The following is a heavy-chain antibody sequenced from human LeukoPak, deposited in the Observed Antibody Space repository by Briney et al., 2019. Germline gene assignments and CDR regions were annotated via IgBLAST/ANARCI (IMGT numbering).Heavy chain of an antibody. Sequence: GGSLRLSCTVSGFTVSSNSMSWVRQAPGKGLEWVSFIYSDNTHYSDSVKGRFTISRDNAKNSLYLQMNSLRAEDTAVYYCARWYYDSSGYDSWGQGTLVTVSS. D-gene: IGHD3-22*01. CDR2: IYSDNT. CDR1: GFTVSSNS. J-gene: IGHJ4*02. V-gene: IGHV3-53*01. CDR3: ARWYYDSSGYDS.